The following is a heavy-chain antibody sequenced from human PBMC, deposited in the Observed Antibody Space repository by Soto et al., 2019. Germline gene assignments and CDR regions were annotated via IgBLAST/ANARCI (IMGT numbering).Heavy chain of an antibody. CDR3: ARHRPFSCSGGSCYWPD. V-gene: IGHV5-51*01. J-gene: IGHJ4*02. CDR2: IYPGDSDT. D-gene: IGHD2-15*01. CDR1: GYSFTSYW. Sequence: GESLKISCKGSGYSFTSYWIGWVRQMPGKGLEWMGIIYPGDSDTRYSPSFQGQVTISADKSISTAYLQWSSLRASDTAMYYCARHRPFSCSGGSCYWPDWGQGTLVTVSS.